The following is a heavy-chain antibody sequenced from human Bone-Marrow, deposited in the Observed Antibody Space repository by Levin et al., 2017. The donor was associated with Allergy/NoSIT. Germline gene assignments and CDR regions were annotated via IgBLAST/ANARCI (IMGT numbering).Heavy chain of an antibody. D-gene: IGHD2-21*02. CDR1: GSYVSSGRYY. J-gene: IGHJ2*01. CDR2: IYYLGST. V-gene: IGHV4-61*01. CDR3: ARVSTVTDYWYTDF. Sequence: PSETLSLTCTVSGSYVSSGRYYWTWIRQPPGKGLEWIGYIYYLGSTSYNSALRSRVTISVDMSQNQFSLQLTSVTTADTAVYFCARVSTVTDYWYTDFWGRGTLVSVSS.